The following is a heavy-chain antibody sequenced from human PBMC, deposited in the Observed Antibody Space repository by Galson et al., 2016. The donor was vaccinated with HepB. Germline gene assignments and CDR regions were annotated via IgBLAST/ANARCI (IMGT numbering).Heavy chain of an antibody. CDR1: GGSFSDYY. D-gene: IGHD5-12*01. Sequence: SETLSLTCAVYGGSFSDYYWSWVRQPPGKGLEWVGEITHSGTTSYNPSLKSRVTMSQDTSRSHLFLSLTSVTAADTAINYCARTSAAGYSTWGQGTLVTVSS. CDR3: ARTSAAGYST. CDR2: ITHSGTT. J-gene: IGHJ5*02. V-gene: IGHV4-34*01.